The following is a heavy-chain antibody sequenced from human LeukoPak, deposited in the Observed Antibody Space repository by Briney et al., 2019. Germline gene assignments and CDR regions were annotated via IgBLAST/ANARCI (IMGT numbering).Heavy chain of an antibody. J-gene: IGHJ6*03. CDR1: GFTFSSYG. CDR3: AKDGGVTTRYYYYYMDV. Sequence: GGSLRLSCAASGFTFSSYGMHWVRQAPGKGLEWVAFIRYDGSNKYYADSVKGRFTISRDNSKNTLYLQMNSLRAEDTAVYYCAKDGGVTTRYYYYYMDVWGKGTTVTVSS. D-gene: IGHD3-3*01. V-gene: IGHV3-30*02. CDR2: IRYDGSNK.